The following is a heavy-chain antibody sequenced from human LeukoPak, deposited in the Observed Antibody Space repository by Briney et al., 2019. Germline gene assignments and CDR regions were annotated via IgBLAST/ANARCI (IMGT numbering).Heavy chain of an antibody. CDR2: INHTGNT. CDR3: ARGYYDPSGYYYFDY. D-gene: IGHD3-22*01. Sequence: SETLSLTCAVFGGSFSGYYWTWIRQPPGKALEWIGEINHTGNTNYNPSLKSRLTISVDTSKNHSSLNLTSMTAADTALYFCARGYYDPSGYYYFDYWGQGTLVTVSS. J-gene: IGHJ4*02. CDR1: GGSFSGYY. V-gene: IGHV4-34*01.